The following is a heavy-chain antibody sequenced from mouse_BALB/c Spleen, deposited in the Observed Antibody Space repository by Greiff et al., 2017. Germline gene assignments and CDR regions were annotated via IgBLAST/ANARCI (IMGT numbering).Heavy chain of an antibody. CDR2: ISDGGSYT. J-gene: IGHJ4*01. V-gene: IGHV5-4*02. CDR1: GFTFSDYY. Sequence: VQLKESGGGLVKPGGSLKLSCAASGFTFSDYYMYWVRQTPEKRLEWVATISDGGSYTYYPDSVKGRFTISRDNAKNNLYLQMSSLKSEDTAMYYCAREQYAMDYWGQGTSVTVSS. CDR3: AREQYAMDY.